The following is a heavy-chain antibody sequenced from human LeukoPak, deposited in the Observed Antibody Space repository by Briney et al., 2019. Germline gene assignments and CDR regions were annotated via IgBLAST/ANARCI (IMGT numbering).Heavy chain of an antibody. Sequence: ASVKVSCKASGGTSSSYAISWVRQAPGQGLEWMGRIIPIFGTANYAQKFQGRVTITTDESTSTAYMELSSLRSEDTAVYYCARSSAWAFDIWGQGTMVTVSS. D-gene: IGHD6-6*01. V-gene: IGHV1-69*05. J-gene: IGHJ3*02. CDR1: GGTSSSYA. CDR3: ARSSAWAFDI. CDR2: IIPIFGTA.